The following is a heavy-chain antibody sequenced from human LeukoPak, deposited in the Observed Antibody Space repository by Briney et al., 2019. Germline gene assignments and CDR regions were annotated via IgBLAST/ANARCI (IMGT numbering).Heavy chain of an antibody. V-gene: IGHV3-21*01. J-gene: IGHJ4*02. Sequence: KPGGSLRLSCAASGFTFSSYSMNWVRQAPGKGLEWVSSISSSSYIYYADSVKGRFTISRDNAKNSLYLQMNSLRAEDTAVYYCASHLGDGDFDYWGQGTLVTVSS. CDR3: ASHLGDGDFDY. CDR1: GFTFSSYS. D-gene: IGHD3-16*01. CDR2: ISSSSYI.